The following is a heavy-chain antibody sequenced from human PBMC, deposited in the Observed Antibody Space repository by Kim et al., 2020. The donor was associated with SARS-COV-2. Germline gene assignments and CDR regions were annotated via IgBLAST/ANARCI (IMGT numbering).Heavy chain of an antibody. J-gene: IGHJ4*02. CDR2: IDGSGGST. CDR1: GFTFTGHA. CDR3: LKGGWGGIWDY. D-gene: IGHD3-16*01. V-gene: IGHV3-23*01. Sequence: GGSLRLSCTTSGFTFTGHAMSWVRQAPGKGLEWVSSIDGSGGSTYYVDSVKGRFTISRDDSKNTLYLQMSGLRADDTAVYYCLKGGWGGIWDYWGQGTLVTVSS.